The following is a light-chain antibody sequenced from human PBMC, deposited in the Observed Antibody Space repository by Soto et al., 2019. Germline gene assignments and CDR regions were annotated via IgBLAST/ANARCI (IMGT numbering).Light chain of an antibody. Sequence: DIQVSQSPSTLSASVGDRVTITCGASQSISTWLAWYQQKPGKAPKLLIYKASTLKSGVPSRFSGSGSGTEFTLTISSLQPDDLATYYCQHYNSYSEAFGQGTKVDI. CDR2: KAS. CDR3: QHYNSYSEA. J-gene: IGKJ1*01. V-gene: IGKV1-5*03. CDR1: QSISTW.